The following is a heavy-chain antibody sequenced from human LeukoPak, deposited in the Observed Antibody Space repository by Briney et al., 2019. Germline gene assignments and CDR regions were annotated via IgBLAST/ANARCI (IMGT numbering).Heavy chain of an antibody. CDR1: GFTFSSYG. V-gene: IGHV3-30*18. CDR2: ISYDGSNK. D-gene: IGHD6-19*01. J-gene: IGHJ4*02. Sequence: GGSPRLSCAASGFTFSSYGMHRGRPAPGKGLEGVAVISYDGSNKYYADSVKGRFTISRDNSKNTLYLQMNSLRAEDTAVYYCAKVAVAGFDYWGQGTLVTVSS. CDR3: AKVAVAGFDY.